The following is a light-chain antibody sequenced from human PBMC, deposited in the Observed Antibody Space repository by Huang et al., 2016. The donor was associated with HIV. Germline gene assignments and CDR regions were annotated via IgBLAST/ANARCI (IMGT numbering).Light chain of an antibody. Sequence: EIVMTQSPATLSVSPGDRVALSCRASQSVNSNLDWYQQKPGQAPRLLISGASTRASDIPARFSGSGSGTEFTLTISSLQSEDFAVYYCQHYNNWPLTFGGGTKVEIK. J-gene: IGKJ4*01. V-gene: IGKV3-15*01. CDR3: QHYNNWPLT. CDR1: QSVNSN. CDR2: GAS.